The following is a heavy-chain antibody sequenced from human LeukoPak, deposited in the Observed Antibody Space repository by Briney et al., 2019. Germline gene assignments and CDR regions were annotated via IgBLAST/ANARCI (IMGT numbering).Heavy chain of an antibody. CDR3: ATLATARPYYFDY. V-gene: IGHV1-69*02. CDR2: IIPILGIA. Sequence: ASVKVSCKASGGTFSSYTISWARQAPGQGLEWMGRIIPILGIANYAQKFQGRVTITADKSTSTAYMELSSLRSEDTAVYYCATLATARPYYFDYWGQGTLVTVSS. D-gene: IGHD5-12*01. CDR1: GGTFSSYT. J-gene: IGHJ4*02.